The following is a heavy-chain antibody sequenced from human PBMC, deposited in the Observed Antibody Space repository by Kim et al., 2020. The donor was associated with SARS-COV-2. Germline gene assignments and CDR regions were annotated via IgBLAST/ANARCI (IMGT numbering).Heavy chain of an antibody. J-gene: IGHJ5*02. CDR1: GGSISSSSCY. D-gene: IGHD3-10*01. CDR2: IYYSGST. Sequence: SETLSLTCTVAGGSISSSSCYWGWIRQPPGKGLEGMGSIYYSGSTYYNPSLKSRVTISVDTSKNQCSLKLSAVTAADTAVYYCARGSNYYGIGGWFDPWGQGTLVTFSS. V-gene: IGHV4-39*07. CDR3: ARGSNYYGIGGWFDP.